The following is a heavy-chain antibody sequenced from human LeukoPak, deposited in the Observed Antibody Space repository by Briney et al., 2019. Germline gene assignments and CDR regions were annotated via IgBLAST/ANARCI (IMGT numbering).Heavy chain of an antibody. J-gene: IGHJ4*02. V-gene: IGHV3-23*01. CDR3: AKSIRDYCSGGSCYGFDY. CDR2: ISGSGGST. D-gene: IGHD2-15*01. CDR1: GFTFRSYA. Sequence: GGSLRLSCAASGFTFRSYAMSWVRQAPGKGLEWVSAISGSGGSTYYADSVKGRFTISRDNSKNTLYLQMNSLRAEDTAVYYCAKSIRDYCSGGSCYGFDYWGQGTLVTVSS.